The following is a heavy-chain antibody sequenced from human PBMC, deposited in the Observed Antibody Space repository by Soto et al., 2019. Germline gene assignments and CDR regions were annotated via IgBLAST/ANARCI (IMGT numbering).Heavy chain of an antibody. CDR1: GGSFSGYY. D-gene: IGHD3-9*01. CDR2: INHSGNT. CDR3: ASQGLPYFDWSPTPLYYMDV. V-gene: IGHV4-34*01. Sequence: QVQLQQWGAGLLEPSETLSLTCAVYGGSFSGYYWSWIRQPPGKGLEWIGEINHSGNTNYNPSLKSRVTISVDKSKNQCTLKLSSVTAADTAVYYCASQGLPYFDWSPTPLYYMDVWGKGTTVTVSS. J-gene: IGHJ6*03.